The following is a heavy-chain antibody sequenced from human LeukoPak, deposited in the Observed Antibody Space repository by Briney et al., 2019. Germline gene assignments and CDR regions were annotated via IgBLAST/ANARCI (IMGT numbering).Heavy chain of an antibody. V-gene: IGHV4-34*01. CDR2: INHSGST. CDR3: ARGRFRTMIVVFSGRFDP. D-gene: IGHD3-22*01. CDR1: GGSFSGYY. J-gene: IGHJ5*02. Sequence: PSETLSLTCAVYGGSFSGYYWSWIRQPPGKGLEWIGEINHSGSTNYNPSLKSRVTISVDTSKNQFSLKLSSVTAADTAVYYCARGRFRTMIVVFSGRFDPWGQGTLVTVSS.